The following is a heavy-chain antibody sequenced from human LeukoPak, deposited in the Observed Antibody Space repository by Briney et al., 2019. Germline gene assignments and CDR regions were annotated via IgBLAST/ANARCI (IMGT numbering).Heavy chain of an antibody. D-gene: IGHD1-26*01. V-gene: IGHV1-24*01. CDR2: FDPEDGET. CDR3: ATSKWELHSRWLSYYFDY. CDR1: GYTLTELS. J-gene: IGHJ4*02. Sequence: GASVKVSCKVSGYTLTELSMHWVRQAPGKGLEWMGGFDPEDGETIYAQKFQGRVTMTEDTSTDTAYMELSSLRSEDTAVYYCATSKWELHSRWLSYYFDYWGQGTLVTVSS.